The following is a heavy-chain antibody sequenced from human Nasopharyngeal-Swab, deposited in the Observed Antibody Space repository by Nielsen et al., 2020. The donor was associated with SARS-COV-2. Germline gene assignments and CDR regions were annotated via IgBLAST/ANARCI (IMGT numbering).Heavy chain of an antibody. V-gene: IGHV5-10-1*01. J-gene: IGHJ4*02. D-gene: IGHD3-9*01. CDR3: AITRLTPFDY. Sequence: GESLKISCKGSGYSFGNYFIAWVRQTPGKGLEWLGRIDPSDSYAKYSPSFQGHVTISADRSISTAYLQWSSLKASDTATYYCAITRLTPFDYWGQGTLVTVSS. CDR1: GYSFGNYF. CDR2: IDPSDSYA.